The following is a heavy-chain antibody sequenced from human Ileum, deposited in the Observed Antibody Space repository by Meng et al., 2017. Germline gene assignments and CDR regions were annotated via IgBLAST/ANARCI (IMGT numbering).Heavy chain of an antibody. CDR1: GFTFSNSW. Sequence: GGSLRLSCAASGFTFSNSWMNWVRQAPGKGLVSVSRINTDGMSTNYADSVKGRFTISRDNAKNTLYLQMDGLRAEDTAVYYCASDFVAVTGSSIWGQGTMVTVSS. CDR3: ASDFVAVTGSSI. J-gene: IGHJ3*02. V-gene: IGHV3-74*01. D-gene: IGHD6-19*01. CDR2: INTDGMST.